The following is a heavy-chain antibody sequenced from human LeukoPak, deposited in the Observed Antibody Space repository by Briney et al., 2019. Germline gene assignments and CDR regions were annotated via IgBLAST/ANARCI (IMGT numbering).Heavy chain of an antibody. CDR1: GGSISSYY. CDR2: IYYSGST. Sequence: PSETLSLTCIVSGGSISSYYWSWIRQPPGKGLEWIGYIYYSGSTNYNPSLKSRVTISVDTSKNQFSLRLTSVTAADTAVYYCVRTNPWDLTYYFDYWGQGTLVTVSS. V-gene: IGHV4-59*01. CDR3: VRTNPWDLTYYFDY. J-gene: IGHJ4*02. D-gene: IGHD1-14*01.